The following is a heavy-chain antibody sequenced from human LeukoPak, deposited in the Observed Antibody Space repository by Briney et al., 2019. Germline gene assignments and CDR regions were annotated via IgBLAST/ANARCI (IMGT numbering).Heavy chain of an antibody. J-gene: IGHJ3*02. Sequence: SETLSLTCTVSGGSISSYYWSWIRQPPGKGLGWIGYIYYSGSTNYNPSLKSRVTISVDTSKNQFSLKLSSVTAADTAVYYCARLGIAEEHAFDIWGQGTMVTVSS. V-gene: IGHV4-59*08. CDR2: IYYSGST. D-gene: IGHD6-13*01. CDR1: GGSISSYY. CDR3: ARLGIAEEHAFDI.